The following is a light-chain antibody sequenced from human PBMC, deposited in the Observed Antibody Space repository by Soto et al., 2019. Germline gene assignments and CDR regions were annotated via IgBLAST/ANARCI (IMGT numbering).Light chain of an antibody. CDR3: QQYDSVFT. CDR1: QGITNY. V-gene: IGKV1-33*01. Sequence: QMNKSPSTLSASVGDRFTITCQASQGITNYLNWYQQKPGKAPKLLIYGASNLETGVPSRFSGSGSGTDFTFTISSLQAEDIATYFCQQYDSVFTFGQGTRLEI. J-gene: IGKJ5*01. CDR2: GAS.